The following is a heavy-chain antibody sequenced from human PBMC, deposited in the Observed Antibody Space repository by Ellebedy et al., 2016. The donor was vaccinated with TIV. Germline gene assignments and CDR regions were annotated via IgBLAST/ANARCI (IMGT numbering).Heavy chain of an antibody. CDR1: GFTFTSSA. D-gene: IGHD6-19*01. CDR2: IVVGSGNT. CDR3: ARARLSIAVAGTSDY. V-gene: IGHV1-58*01. Sequence: ASVKVSCKASGFTFTSSAVQWVRQARGQRLEWIGWIVVGSGNTNYAQKFQERVTITRDMSTSTAYMELSSLRSEDTAVYYCARARLSIAVAGTSDYWGQGTLVTASS. J-gene: IGHJ4*02.